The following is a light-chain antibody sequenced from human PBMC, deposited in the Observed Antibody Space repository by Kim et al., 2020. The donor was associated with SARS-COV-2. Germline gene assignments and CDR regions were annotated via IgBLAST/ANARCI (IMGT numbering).Light chain of an antibody. CDR2: GAS. J-gene: IGKJ2*01. Sequence: EIVMTQSPATLSVSPGERATLSCRASQSVSSNLAWYQQKPGQAPRLLIYGASIRATGIPARFSGSGSGTEFTLTISILQSEDFAVYYCQQYNNWPGIFGQGTKLEIK. CDR1: QSVSSN. CDR3: QQYNNWPGI. V-gene: IGKV3D-15*03.